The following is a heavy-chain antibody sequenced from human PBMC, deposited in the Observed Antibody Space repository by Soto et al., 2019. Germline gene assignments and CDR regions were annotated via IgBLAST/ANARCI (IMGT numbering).Heavy chain of an antibody. V-gene: IGHV3-48*01. Sequence: EVQLVESGGGLVQTGGSLRLSCVASGFTFSTYIMNWVRRAPGKGLEWISYVSGDSSTIYYADFVKDRFTVSRDNAKNSLFLQINSLRAEDTAVYYCSRELLAGYDSWGQGTLVTVSS. CDR3: SRELLAGYDS. J-gene: IGHJ5*01. CDR2: VSGDSSTI. CDR1: GFTFSTYI. D-gene: IGHD2-15*01.